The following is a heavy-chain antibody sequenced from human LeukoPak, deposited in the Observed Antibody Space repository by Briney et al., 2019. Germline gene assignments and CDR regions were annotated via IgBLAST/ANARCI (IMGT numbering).Heavy chain of an antibody. CDR3: ARDLPAAPDAFDI. CDR1: GFTFSSYW. CDR2: IKQDGSEK. V-gene: IGHV3-7*01. J-gene: IGHJ3*02. Sequence: GGSLRLSCAASGFTFSSYWMSWVRQAPGKGLEWVANIKQDGSEKYYVDSVKGRFTISRDNAKNSLYLQMNSLRAEDTAVYYCARDLPAAPDAFDIWGQGTMVTVSS. D-gene: IGHD6-6*01.